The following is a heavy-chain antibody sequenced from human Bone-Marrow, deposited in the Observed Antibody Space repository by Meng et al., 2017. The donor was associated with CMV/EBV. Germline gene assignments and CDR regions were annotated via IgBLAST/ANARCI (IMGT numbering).Heavy chain of an antibody. CDR1: GFTFSNAW. V-gene: IGHV3-15*01. J-gene: IGHJ4*02. CDR2: IKSKTDGGTT. Sequence: GESLKISCAASGFTFSNAWMSWVRQAPGKGLEWVGRIKSKTDGGTTDYAAPVKGRFTISRDDSKNTMYLQMNSMKTEDTAVYYCTTDLTNKYYYDSSGYYWFEYWGQGTMVTVSS. D-gene: IGHD3-22*01. CDR3: TTDLTNKYYYDSSGYYWFEY.